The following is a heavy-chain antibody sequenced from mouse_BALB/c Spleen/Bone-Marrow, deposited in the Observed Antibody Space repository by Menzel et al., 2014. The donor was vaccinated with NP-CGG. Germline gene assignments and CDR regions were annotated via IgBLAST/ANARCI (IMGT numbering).Heavy chain of an antibody. D-gene: IGHD2-14*01. J-gene: IGHJ4*01. V-gene: IGHV1-14*01. CDR1: GYTFTSYV. CDR2: IHPYNDGT. Sequence: EVQLQQSGPDLVKPGASVKMSCKASGYTFTSYVIHWVKRKPGQGLEWIGYIHPYNDGTRYNEKFKGKATLTSDKSSSTAYIELSSLTSEDYAVYYCARSRNYRCDRGYAMDYWGQGTPVTSSS. CDR3: ARSRNYRCDRGYAMDY.